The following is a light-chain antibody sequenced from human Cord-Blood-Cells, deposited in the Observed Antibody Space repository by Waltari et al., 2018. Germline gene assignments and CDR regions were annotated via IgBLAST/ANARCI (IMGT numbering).Light chain of an antibody. Sequence: QSALTQPPSASGSPAQSVTISCTATSSAVGGYNYASWYQQHPGKAPKLMIYEVSKRPSGVPDRFSGSKSGNTASLTVSGLQAEDEADYYCSSYAGSNNFVVFGGGTKLTVL. J-gene: IGLJ2*01. CDR2: EVS. V-gene: IGLV2-8*01. CDR1: SSAVGGYNY. CDR3: SSYAGSNNFVV.